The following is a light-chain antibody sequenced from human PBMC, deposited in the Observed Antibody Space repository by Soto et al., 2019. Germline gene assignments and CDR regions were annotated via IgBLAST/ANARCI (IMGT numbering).Light chain of an antibody. V-gene: IGKV1-5*01. CDR3: QQYKSYSTWT. Sequence: DIQMTQSPSTLSASVGDRVTITCRASQSVSWWLAWYQQKPGKAPKLLIYGASSLESGVPSRLSGSGSGTEFTLSISDVQPDDFATYYCQQYKSYSTWTFGQGTKVDIK. J-gene: IGKJ1*01. CDR1: QSVSWW. CDR2: GAS.